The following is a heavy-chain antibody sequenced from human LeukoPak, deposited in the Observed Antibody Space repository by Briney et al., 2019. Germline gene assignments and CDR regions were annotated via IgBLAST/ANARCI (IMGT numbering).Heavy chain of an antibody. D-gene: IGHD6-13*01. CDR3: ARVIAAAPQRDLGY. V-gene: IGHV1-2*02. CDR2: INPNSGGT. J-gene: IGHJ4*02. Sequence: ASVKVSCKASGDTFTGYYIHWVRQAPGQGLEWMGWINPNSGGTNYAQKFQGRVTMTRDTSISTAYMELSRLRSDDTAVYYCARVIAAAPQRDLGYWGQGTLVTISS. CDR1: GDTFTGYY.